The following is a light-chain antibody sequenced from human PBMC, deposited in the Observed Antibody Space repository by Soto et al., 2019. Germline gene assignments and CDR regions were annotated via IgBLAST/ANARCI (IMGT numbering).Light chain of an antibody. J-gene: IGLJ1*01. CDR1: SSDVGAFNY. Sequence: QSALTQPPSVSGCPGQSVTISCTGTSSDVGAFNYVSWYQHHPGKVPKFLIYEVNKRPSGVPDRFSGSKSGNTAALTVSGLQPEDEAEYFCSSFVDGTSYVFGTGTKLTVL. CDR2: EVN. V-gene: IGLV2-8*01. CDR3: SSFVDGTSYV.